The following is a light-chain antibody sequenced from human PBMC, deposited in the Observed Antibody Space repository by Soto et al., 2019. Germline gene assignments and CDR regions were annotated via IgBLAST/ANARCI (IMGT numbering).Light chain of an antibody. Sequence: QSALTQPPSASGTPGQRVTISCSGGRSNIGSNSVNWYQQHPGTAPKLLIYSQSQRPSGVPERISGAKSGTSVTLAISGLQAEDEATSYCAVWDDSLNDVVFGGGTKLTVL. V-gene: IGLV1-44*01. J-gene: IGLJ2*01. CDR3: AVWDDSLNDVV. CDR2: SQS. CDR1: RSNIGSNS.